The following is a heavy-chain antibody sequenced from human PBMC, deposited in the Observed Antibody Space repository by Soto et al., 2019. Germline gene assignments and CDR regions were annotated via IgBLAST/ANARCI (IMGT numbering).Heavy chain of an antibody. CDR2: ISSSGSTI. CDR3: ARIRDSSGYYPDAFDI. CDR1: GFTFSSYE. J-gene: IGHJ3*02. V-gene: IGHV3-48*03. D-gene: IGHD3-22*01. Sequence: GGSRRLSCAASGFTFSSYEMNWVRQAPGKGLEWVSYISSSGSTIYYADSVKGRFTISRDNAKNSLYLQMNSLRAEDTAVYYCARIRDSSGYYPDAFDIWGQGTMVTVSS.